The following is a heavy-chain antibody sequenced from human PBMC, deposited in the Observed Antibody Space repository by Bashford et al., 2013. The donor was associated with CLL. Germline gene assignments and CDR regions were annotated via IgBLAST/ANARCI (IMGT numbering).Heavy chain of an antibody. V-gene: IGHV4-34*12. CDR3: ARRLSLGKYWYLDL. CDR1: GGSFSGYY. CDR2: IFDNGST. J-gene: IGHJ2*01. Sequence: SETLSLTCIVYGGSFSGYYWSWIRQPPGKGLEWIGEIFDNGSTNNNPSLKSRLTISVDTSKRQFSLKLSSVTAADTAIYYCARRLSLGKYWYLDLWGRGTLVTVSS. D-gene: IGHD7-27*01.